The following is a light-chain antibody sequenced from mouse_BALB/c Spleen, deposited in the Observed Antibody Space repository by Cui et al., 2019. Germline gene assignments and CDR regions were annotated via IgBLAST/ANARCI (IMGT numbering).Light chain of an antibody. V-gene: IGKV6-29*01. CDR1: ENVGTN. CDR3: GEGYCYPYT. Sequence: VMTQSPKSMSMSVGERVTLSCKSCENVGTNVSWYKQKPERSPNPHKYGASNRDPGVPDRFTVSGSATLFILTHSSRPSEDCADYHCGEGYCYPYTFGGGTKLEIK. CDR2: GAS. J-gene: IGKJ2*01.